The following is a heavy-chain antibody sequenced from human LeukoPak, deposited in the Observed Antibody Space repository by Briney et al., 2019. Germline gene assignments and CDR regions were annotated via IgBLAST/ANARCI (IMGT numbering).Heavy chain of an antibody. CDR3: AKVYSPGIAAAGTDL. V-gene: IGHV3-23*01. CDR1: GFTFSNYY. D-gene: IGHD6-13*01. CDR2: ISGSGGTT. Sequence: PGGSLRLSCAASGFTFSNYYMSWVRQAPGKGLEWVSAISGSGGTTYYADSVKGRFTISRDNSKNTLYLQMNSLRAEDTAVYYCAKVYSPGIAAAGTDLWGQGTLVTVSS. J-gene: IGHJ5*02.